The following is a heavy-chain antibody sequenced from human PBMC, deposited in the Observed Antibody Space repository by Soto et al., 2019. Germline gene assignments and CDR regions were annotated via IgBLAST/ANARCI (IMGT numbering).Heavy chain of an antibody. D-gene: IGHD3-9*01. J-gene: IGHJ6*03. CDR1: GFTFSSYG. Sequence: GGSLRLSCAASGFTFSSYGMHWVRQAPGKGLEWVAVIWYDGSNKYYADSVKGRFTISRDNSKNTLYLQMNSLRAEDTAVYYCARVGSYDILTGYYLYYYYYMDVWGKGTTVTVSS. CDR2: IWYDGSNK. V-gene: IGHV3-33*01. CDR3: ARVGSYDILTGYYLYYYYYMDV.